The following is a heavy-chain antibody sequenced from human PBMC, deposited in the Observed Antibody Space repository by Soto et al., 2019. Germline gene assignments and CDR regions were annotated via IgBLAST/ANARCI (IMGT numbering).Heavy chain of an antibody. Sequence: SETLSLTCTVSGGSVSSGSYYWSWIRQPPGKGLEWIAYTSYSGTTNYNPSLKSRVTISVDTSKNQFSLKLSSVNAADTAVYYCAWSINFDFCSDSQSGCYLDYWGRGALVTVFS. D-gene: IGHD3-3*01. J-gene: IGHJ4*02. CDR1: GGSVSSGSYY. CDR3: AWSINFDFCSDSQSGCYLDY. V-gene: IGHV4-61*01. CDR2: TSYSGTT.